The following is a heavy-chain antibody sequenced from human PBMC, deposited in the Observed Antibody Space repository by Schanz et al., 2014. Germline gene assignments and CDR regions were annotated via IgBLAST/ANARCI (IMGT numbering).Heavy chain of an antibody. V-gene: IGHV3-7*01. CDR2: IKQDGSAK. CDR1: GFTFSRYW. D-gene: IGHD6-13*01. J-gene: IGHJ4*02. CDR3: ATETYSSSWCFDY. Sequence: EVQLVESGGGLVQPGGSLRLCCVASGFTFSRYWMTWVRQAPGKGLEWVANIKQDGSAKNYVDSVKGRFTISRDNAKNSVFLQMNGLRDEDTAVYYCATETYSSSWCFDYWGQGTLVTVSS.